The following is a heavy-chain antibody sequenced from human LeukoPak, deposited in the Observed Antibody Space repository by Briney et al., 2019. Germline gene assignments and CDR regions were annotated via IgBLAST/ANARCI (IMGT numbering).Heavy chain of an antibody. CDR2: IITSRGYI. J-gene: IGHJ4*02. CDR3: ASTGGYSYGYRY. Sequence: PGGSLRLSCAASGFTFSSYSMNWVRQAPGKGLEWVSSIITSRGYIYYADSMKGGFTISRDNAKNSLYLQMDGLTAEDTAVYYCASTGGYSYGYRYWGQGTLVTVSS. CDR1: GFTFSSYS. D-gene: IGHD5-18*01. V-gene: IGHV3-21*01.